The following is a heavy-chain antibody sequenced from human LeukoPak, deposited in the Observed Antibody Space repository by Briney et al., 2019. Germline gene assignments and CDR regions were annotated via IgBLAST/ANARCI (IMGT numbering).Heavy chain of an antibody. CDR2: ISAYNGNT. CDR3: ARAQYGDYIDY. Sequence: GTSVKVSCKASGYTFTSYGISWVRQAPGQGLEWMGRISAYNGNTNYAQKLQGRVTMTTDTSTSTAYMELRSLRSDDTAVYYCARAQYGDYIDYWGQGTLVTVSS. D-gene: IGHD4-17*01. J-gene: IGHJ4*02. CDR1: GYTFTSYG. V-gene: IGHV1-18*01.